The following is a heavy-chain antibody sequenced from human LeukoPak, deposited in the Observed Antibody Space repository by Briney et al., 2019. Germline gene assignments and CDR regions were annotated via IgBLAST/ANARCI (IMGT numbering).Heavy chain of an antibody. CDR3: ARGPYCSSTSCYTNWFDP. J-gene: IGHJ5*02. CDR2: IYYSGTT. V-gene: IGHV4-39*01. Sequence: PSETLSLTCTVSGGSISSNSCYWAWIRQPPGKGLEWIGSIYYSGTTYYNPSLMSRVTISVDTSKNQFSLKLSSVTAADTAVYYCARGPYCSSTSCYTNWFDPWGQGTLVTVSS. D-gene: IGHD2-2*02. CDR1: GGSISSNSCY.